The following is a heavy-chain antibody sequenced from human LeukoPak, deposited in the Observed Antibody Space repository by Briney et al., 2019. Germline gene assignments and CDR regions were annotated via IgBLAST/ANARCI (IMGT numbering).Heavy chain of an antibody. CDR3: ASSHLSVDTAMLSFDY. CDR1: GGSISNNNYY. J-gene: IGHJ4*02. CDR2: IYYSGSA. Sequence: SETLSLTCTVSGGSISNNNYYWAWIRQPPGEGLEWIGSIYYSGSAYSNPSLKSRVTISVDTSKNQFSLKLSSVTAADTAVYYCASSHLSVDTAMLSFDYWGQGTLVTVSS. D-gene: IGHD5-18*01. V-gene: IGHV4-39*07.